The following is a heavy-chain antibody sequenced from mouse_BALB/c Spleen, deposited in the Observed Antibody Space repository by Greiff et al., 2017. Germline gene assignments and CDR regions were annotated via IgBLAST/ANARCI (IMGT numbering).Heavy chain of an antibody. CDR3: VSHYDYDVTDYAMDY. V-gene: IGHV2-9-2*01. J-gene: IGHJ4*01. CDR1: GFSLTSYD. CDR2: IWTGGGT. D-gene: IGHD2-4*01. Sequence: VMLVESGPGLVAPSQSLSITCTVSGFSLTSYDISWIRQPPGKGLEWLGVIWTGGGTNYNSAFMSRLSISKDNSKSQVFLKMNSLQTDDTAIYYCVSHYDYDVTDYAMDYWGQGTSVTVSS.